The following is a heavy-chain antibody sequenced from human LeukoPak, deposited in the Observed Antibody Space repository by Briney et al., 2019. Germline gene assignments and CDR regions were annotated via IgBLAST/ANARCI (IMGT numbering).Heavy chain of an antibody. D-gene: IGHD3-10*01. V-gene: IGHV4-34*01. CDR3: ARGRKYYYGSGSYYTLDAFDI. J-gene: IGHJ3*02. CDR1: GGSFSGYY. Sequence: KPSETLSLTCAVYGGSFSGYYWSWIRQPAGKGLEWIGEINHSGSTNYNPSLKSRVTISVGTSKNQFSLKLNSVTAADTAVYYCARGRKYYYGSGSYYTLDAFDIWGQGTMVTVSS. CDR2: INHSGST.